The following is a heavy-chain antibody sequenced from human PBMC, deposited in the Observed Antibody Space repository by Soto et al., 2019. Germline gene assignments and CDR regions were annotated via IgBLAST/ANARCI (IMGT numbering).Heavy chain of an antibody. J-gene: IGHJ1*01. V-gene: IGHV4-38-2*02. CDR1: GYSISSGYY. CDR3: ARVLGEYFQH. D-gene: IGHD1-26*01. CDR2: IYHSGST. Sequence: SETLSLTCTVSGYSISSGYYWGWIRQPPGKGLEWIGSIYHSGSTYYNPSLKSRVTISVDTSKNQFSLKLSSVTAADTAVYYCARVLGEYFQHWGQGTLVTVSS.